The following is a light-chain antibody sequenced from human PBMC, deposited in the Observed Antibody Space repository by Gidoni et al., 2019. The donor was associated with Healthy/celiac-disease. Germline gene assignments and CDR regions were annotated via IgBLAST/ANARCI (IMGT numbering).Light chain of an antibody. Sequence: IQMTPSPSSLSASVGDRVTITCRASQTISIYLNWYHQKPGKAPKLMIYAAASLKSGVPSRFSGSGSGTDFTLTISSLQPEDFATYYCQQSYSTPPFTFGQGTKVDIK. CDR3: QQSYSTPPFT. V-gene: IGKV1-39*01. CDR2: AAA. CDR1: QTISIY. J-gene: IGKJ3*01.